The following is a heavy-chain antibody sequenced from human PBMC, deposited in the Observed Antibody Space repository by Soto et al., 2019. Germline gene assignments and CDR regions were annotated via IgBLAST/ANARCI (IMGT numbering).Heavy chain of an antibody. CDR2: ISWDGGST. CDR3: AKANSSSWWYYFDY. J-gene: IGHJ4*02. V-gene: IGHV3-43*01. D-gene: IGHD6-13*01. Sequence: GGSLRLSCAASGFTFDDYTMHWVRQAPGKGLEWVSLISWDGGSTYYADSVKGRFTISRDNSKNSLYLQMNSLRTGDTALYYCAKANSSSWWYYFDYWGQGTLVTVSS. CDR1: GFTFDDYT.